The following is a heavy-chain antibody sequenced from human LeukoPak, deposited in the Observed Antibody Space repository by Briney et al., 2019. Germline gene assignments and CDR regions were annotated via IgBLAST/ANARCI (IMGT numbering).Heavy chain of an antibody. CDR1: GFTFSSYG. CDR2: IWYDGSNK. V-gene: IGHV3-33*06. D-gene: IGHD1-26*01. CDR3: AKGGIVEPY. J-gene: IGHJ4*02. Sequence: GGSLRLSCAASGFTFSSYGMHWVRQAPGKGLEWVAVIWYDGSNKYYADSVKGRFTISRDNSKNTLYLQMNSLRVEDTAVYYCAKGGIVEPYWGQGTLVTVSS.